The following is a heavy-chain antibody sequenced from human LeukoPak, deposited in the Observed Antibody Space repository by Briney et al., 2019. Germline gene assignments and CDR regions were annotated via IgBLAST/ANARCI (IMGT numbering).Heavy chain of an antibody. CDR1: GGSISSHY. J-gene: IGHJ6*03. D-gene: IGHD3-22*01. CDR3: ARVGHYDSSGYYYYYYYYMDV. V-gene: IGHV4-59*11. Sequence: SETLSLTCTVSGGSISSHYWSWIRQPPGKGLEWIGYIYYSGSTNYNPSLKSRVTLSVDTSKNQFSLKLSSVTAADTAVYYCARVGHYDSSGYYYYYYYYMDVWGKGTTVTVSS. CDR2: IYYSGST.